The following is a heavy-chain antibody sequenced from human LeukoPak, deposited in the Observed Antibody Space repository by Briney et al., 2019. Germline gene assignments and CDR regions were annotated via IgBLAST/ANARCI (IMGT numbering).Heavy chain of an antibody. D-gene: IGHD6-19*01. V-gene: IGHV1-2*02. Sequence: GASVKVSCKASGYTFTGYYMHWVRQAPGQGLEWMGWINPNSGGTNYAQKFQGRATMTRDTSISTAYMELSRLRSDDTAVYYCAREGIAVAGIWFDPWGQGTLVTVSS. J-gene: IGHJ5*02. CDR1: GYTFTGYY. CDR2: INPNSGGT. CDR3: AREGIAVAGIWFDP.